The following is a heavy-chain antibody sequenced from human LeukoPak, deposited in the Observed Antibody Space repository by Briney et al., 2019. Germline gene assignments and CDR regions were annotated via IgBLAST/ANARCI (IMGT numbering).Heavy chain of an antibody. CDR2: INSDGSST. Sequence: GGSLRLSCAASGFTFFSYWMHWVRQAPGKGLVWVSRINSDGSSTNYADSVKGRFTISRDNAKNSLYLQMNSLRAEDTAVYYCARVNYGDYQIDYWGQGTLVTVSS. V-gene: IGHV3-74*01. D-gene: IGHD4-17*01. CDR3: ARVNYGDYQIDY. CDR1: GFTFFSYW. J-gene: IGHJ4*02.